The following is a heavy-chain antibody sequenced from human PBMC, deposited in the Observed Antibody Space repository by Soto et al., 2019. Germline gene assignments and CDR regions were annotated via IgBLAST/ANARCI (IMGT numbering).Heavy chain of an antibody. V-gene: IGHV3-23*01. J-gene: IGHJ4*02. CDR2: ISGSGGST. CDR1: GFTFSSYA. D-gene: IGHD6-6*01. Sequence: EVQLLESGGGLVQPGGSLRLSCAASGFTFSSYAMSWVRQAPGKGLEWVSAISGSGGSTYYADSVKGRFTISRDNSKSTLYLQMNNRRAEDTAVYDCSKDLSSSSLFDYWGQGTLVNVSS. CDR3: SKDLSSSSLFDY.